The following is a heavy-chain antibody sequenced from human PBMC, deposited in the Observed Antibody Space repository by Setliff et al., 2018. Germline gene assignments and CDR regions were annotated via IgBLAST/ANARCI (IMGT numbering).Heavy chain of an antibody. Sequence: SETLSLTCKVSGDSMNSGVYYWAWIRQPPGKGLEWIGRIYSGGTTYYNSSLKSRVTISVDTSKNQFSLSLSSVTAADTAVYYCARMSGFQYMDVWGKGTTVTVSS. J-gene: IGHJ6*03. CDR2: IYSGGTT. D-gene: IGHD3-3*01. CDR3: ARMSGFQYMDV. CDR1: GDSMNSGVYY. V-gene: IGHV4-39*07.